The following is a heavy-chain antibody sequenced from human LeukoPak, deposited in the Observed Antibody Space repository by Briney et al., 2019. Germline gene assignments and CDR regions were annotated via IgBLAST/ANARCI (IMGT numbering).Heavy chain of an antibody. CDR3: ARDQATSNVLGP. J-gene: IGHJ5*02. Sequence: ARGSLRLSCAASGFTFSTYWMHWVRQAPGKGLVWVSRISTDGSSTNYADSVKGRFTISRDNAKSTLYLQMNSLRAEDTAVYYCARDQATSNVLGPWGQGTLVTVSS. CDR1: GFTFSTYW. CDR2: ISTDGSST. V-gene: IGHV3-74*01. D-gene: IGHD5-24*01.